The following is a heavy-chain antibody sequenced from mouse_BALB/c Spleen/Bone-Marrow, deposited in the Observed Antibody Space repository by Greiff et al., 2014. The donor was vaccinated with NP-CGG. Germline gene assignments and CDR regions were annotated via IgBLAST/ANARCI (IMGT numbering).Heavy chain of an antibody. D-gene: IGHD4-1*01. Sequence: VQLQESGAELVWPGSSVKISCKASGYAFSSYWMNWVKQRPGQGLEWIGQIYPGDGDTNYNGNFKDKATLTTDKSSTTAYMQLSSLTSEDSAVYFCAGGGRLTGYYFDYWGQGTTLTVSS. CDR2: IYPGDGDT. CDR1: GYAFSSYW. CDR3: AGGGRLTGYYFDY. J-gene: IGHJ2*01. V-gene: IGHV1-80*01.